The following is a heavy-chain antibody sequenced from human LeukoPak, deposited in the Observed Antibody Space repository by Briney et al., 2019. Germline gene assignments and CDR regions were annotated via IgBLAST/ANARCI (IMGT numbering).Heavy chain of an antibody. CDR2: IYYSGGT. J-gene: IGHJ6*02. CDR1: GGSISSYY. Sequence: SETLFLTCTVSGGSISSYYWSWIRQPPGKGLECIGYIYYSGGTNYNPSLKSRVTTSVDTSKNQFSLKLRSVTTADTAVYYCARAYDFMDVWGQGTTVTVSS. CDR3: ARAYDFMDV. V-gene: IGHV4-59*01. D-gene: IGHD3-3*01.